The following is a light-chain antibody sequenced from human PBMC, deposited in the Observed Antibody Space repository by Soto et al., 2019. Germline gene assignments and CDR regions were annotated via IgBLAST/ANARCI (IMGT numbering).Light chain of an antibody. CDR2: DVT. Sequence: QSALTQPRSVSGSPGQSVTISCTGTISDVGGYNYVSWYQQYPGTAPKLMIYDVTMRPSGVPDRFSGSKSGNTASLTISGLQAEDEADYYCCSYAGSYTFHVFGTGSKVTVL. CDR3: CSYAGSYTFHV. V-gene: IGLV2-11*01. CDR1: ISDVGGYNY. J-gene: IGLJ1*01.